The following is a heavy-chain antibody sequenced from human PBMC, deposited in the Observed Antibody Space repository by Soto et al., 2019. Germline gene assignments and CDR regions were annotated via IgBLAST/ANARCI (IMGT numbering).Heavy chain of an antibody. D-gene: IGHD4-17*01. J-gene: IGHJ4*02. CDR2: IYYSGST. CDR1: GGSISSSSYY. CDR3: ATFYGDYVSY. Sequence: QLQLQESGPGLVKPSETLSLTCTVSGGSISSSSYYWGWIRQPPGKGLEWIGSIYYSGSTFYNPSLKSRVTISVDTSKNQFALKLSSVTAADTAGYYCATFYGDYVSYWGQGTLVTVSS. V-gene: IGHV4-39*01.